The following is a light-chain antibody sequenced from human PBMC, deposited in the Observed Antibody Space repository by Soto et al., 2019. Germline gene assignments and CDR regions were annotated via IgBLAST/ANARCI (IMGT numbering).Light chain of an antibody. V-gene: IGKV1-39*01. CDR3: QQSYSTPRT. CDR1: QSISSN. Sequence: DIEMTQSPPSLSASVGDRATITCRASQSISSNLTWYQQKQGKAPKLLIYSASTLETGVPARFSGSGSGTDFTLTISSLQPEYCANYYCQQSYSTPRTFGQGTKVEI. CDR2: SAS. J-gene: IGKJ1*01.